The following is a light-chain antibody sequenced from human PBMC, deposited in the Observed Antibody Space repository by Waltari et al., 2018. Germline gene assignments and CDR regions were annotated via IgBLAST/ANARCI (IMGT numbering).Light chain of an antibody. V-gene: IGKV1-39*01. Sequence: DIQMTQSPSSLSASVGDRVTITCRASQSISSYVNWYQQKPGNAPKLLIYAASSLQSGGPSRFSGSGSGTDFTLTISSLQPEDFATYYCQQSYSTPWTFGQGTKVEIK. J-gene: IGKJ1*01. CDR2: AAS. CDR3: QQSYSTPWT. CDR1: QSISSY.